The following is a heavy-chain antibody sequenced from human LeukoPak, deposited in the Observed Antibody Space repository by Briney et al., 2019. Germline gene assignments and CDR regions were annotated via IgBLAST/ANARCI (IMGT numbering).Heavy chain of an antibody. V-gene: IGHV3-33*01. J-gene: IGHJ4*02. CDR1: GFPFSTYG. D-gene: IGHD1-26*01. Sequence: PGRSLRLSCAASGFPFSTYGMHWVRQAPGKGLEWVAVIWYDGSNKYYADSVKGRFTISRDNSKNTLYLQMNSLRAEGTAVYYCARASGSYDYWGQGTRVTVSS. CDR3: ARASGSYDY. CDR2: IWYDGSNK.